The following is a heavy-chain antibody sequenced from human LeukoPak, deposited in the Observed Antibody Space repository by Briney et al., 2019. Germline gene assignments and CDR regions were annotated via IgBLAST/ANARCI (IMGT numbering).Heavy chain of an antibody. CDR3: ARSRKHGEFDY. Sequence: GGSLRLSCAASGFTFSSYDMHWVRQATGKGLEWVSAIGTAGDTYYPGSVKGRFTISRENAKHSLYLQMNSLRAGDTAVYYCARSRKHGEFDYWGQGTLVTVSS. J-gene: IGHJ4*02. CDR1: GFTFSSYD. V-gene: IGHV3-13*01. CDR2: IGTAGDT.